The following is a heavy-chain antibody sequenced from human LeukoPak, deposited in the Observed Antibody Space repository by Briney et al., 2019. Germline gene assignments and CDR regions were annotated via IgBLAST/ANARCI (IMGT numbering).Heavy chain of an antibody. Sequence: TGGSLRLSCAASGFTFTAYLIHWVRQAPGKGLEWVAVMSSDGNAMFYADSMKGRFTISRDNSKNTLYLQMNSLRAEDTAVYYCVRESEYYFDHSASFDYWGQGTLVTVSS. CDR1: GFTFTAYL. CDR2: MSSDGNAM. CDR3: VRESEYYFDHSASFDY. J-gene: IGHJ4*02. D-gene: IGHD3-22*01. V-gene: IGHV3-30-3*01.